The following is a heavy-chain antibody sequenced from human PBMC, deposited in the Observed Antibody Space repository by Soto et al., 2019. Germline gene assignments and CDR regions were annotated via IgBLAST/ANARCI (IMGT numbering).Heavy chain of an antibody. CDR2: INPSGGST. V-gene: IGHV1-46*01. CDR3: ARDKAYYYDSSGSTDAFDI. CDR1: GYTFTSYY. D-gene: IGHD3-22*01. J-gene: IGHJ3*02. Sequence: ASVKVSCKASGYTFTSYYMHWVRQAPGQGLEWMGIINPSGGSTSYAQKFQGRVTMTRDTSTSTVYMELSSLRSEDTAVYYCARDKAYYYDSSGSTDAFDIWGQGTMVTVSS.